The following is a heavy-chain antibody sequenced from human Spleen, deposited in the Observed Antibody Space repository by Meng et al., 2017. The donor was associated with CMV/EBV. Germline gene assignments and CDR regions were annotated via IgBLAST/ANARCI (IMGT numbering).Heavy chain of an antibody. D-gene: IGHD1-1*01. J-gene: IGHJ4*02. CDR1: GFTFSNYA. Sequence: GESLKISCAASGFTFSNYAMHWVRQAPGKGLEWVATISYDGNNKYYADSVRGRFTISRDNSKNTLHLQMNSLRGEDTAVYYSASGSLESCDYWGQGTLVTVSS. CDR3: ASGSLESCDY. CDR2: ISYDGNNK. V-gene: IGHV3-30-3*01.